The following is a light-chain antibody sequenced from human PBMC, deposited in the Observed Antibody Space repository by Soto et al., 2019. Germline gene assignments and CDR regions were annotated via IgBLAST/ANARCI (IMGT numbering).Light chain of an antibody. V-gene: IGKV3-11*01. J-gene: IGKJ4*01. CDR3: QQRSNWPLT. Sequence: IVLTQSPATLSLSPGERATLSCSASQSVSSDLAWYQQKTGQAPRLLIYDASNRATGIAARFSGRGSGTDFTPNISSLETEDFAVYYCQQRSNWPLTFGGGTKVEIK. CDR1: QSVSSD. CDR2: DAS.